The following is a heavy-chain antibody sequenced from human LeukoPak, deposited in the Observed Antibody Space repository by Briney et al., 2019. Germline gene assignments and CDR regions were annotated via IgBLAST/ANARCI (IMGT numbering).Heavy chain of an antibody. D-gene: IGHD2-21*02. CDR1: GYTFTKYD. J-gene: IGHJ3*01. Sequence: ASVKVSCKASGYTFTKYDINWVRQATGQGLEWMGWMNPNSGTTGYAQKFQGRVTFTRNTSMSTAYLELSSLRSEDTAVYFCASKGVVTASDAFDVWGQGTMVTVSS. CDR3: ASKGVVTASDAFDV. CDR2: MNPNSGTT. V-gene: IGHV1-8*01.